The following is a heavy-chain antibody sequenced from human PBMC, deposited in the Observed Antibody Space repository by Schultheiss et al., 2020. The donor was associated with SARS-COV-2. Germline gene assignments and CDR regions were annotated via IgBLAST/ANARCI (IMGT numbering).Heavy chain of an antibody. Sequence: SETLSLTCTVSGGSISSYYWSWIRQPPGKGLEWIGYIYHSGSTYYNPSLKSRVTISVDTSKNQFSLKLSSVTAADTAVYYCARHFTTWDYYYYMDVWGKGTTVTVSS. D-gene: IGHD3-22*01. CDR1: GGSISSYY. CDR2: IYHSGST. J-gene: IGHJ6*03. CDR3: ARHFTTWDYYYYMDV. V-gene: IGHV4-59*01.